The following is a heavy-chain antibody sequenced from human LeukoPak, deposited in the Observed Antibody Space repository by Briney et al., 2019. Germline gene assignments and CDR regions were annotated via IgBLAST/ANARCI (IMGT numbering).Heavy chain of an antibody. Sequence: GGSLRLPCAASGFTFSDYYMSWIRQAPGKGLEWVSYIGSSGSTIYYADSVKGRFTISRDNAKNSLYLQMNSLRAEDTAVYYCARDLVSSSGYCDYSGQGTLATVSS. J-gene: IGHJ4*02. CDR2: IGSSGSTI. CDR3: ARDLVSSSGYCDY. D-gene: IGHD6-19*01. V-gene: IGHV3-11*04. CDR1: GFTFSDYY.